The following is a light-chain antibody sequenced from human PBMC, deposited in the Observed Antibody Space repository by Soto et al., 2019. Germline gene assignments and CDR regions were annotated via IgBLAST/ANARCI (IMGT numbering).Light chain of an antibody. CDR3: CSYAGSTTVV. CDR1: SSDVGSYNV. V-gene: IGLV2-23*02. CDR2: EVN. Sequence: QSALTQPASVSGSPGQSITISCTGSSSDVGSYNVVSWYQQHPGKAPKDMIYEVNKRPSGVSNRFSGSKSGNTASLTISGLQPEDEGDYYCCSYAGSTTVVFGGGTKLTVL. J-gene: IGLJ2*01.